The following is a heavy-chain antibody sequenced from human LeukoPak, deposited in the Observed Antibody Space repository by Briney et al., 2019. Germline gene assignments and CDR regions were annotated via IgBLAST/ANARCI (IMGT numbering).Heavy chain of an antibody. D-gene: IGHD3-10*01. V-gene: IGHV1-8*01. Sequence: ASVKVSCKASGYTFTSYDINWVRQATGQGLEWMGWMNPNSGNTGDAQKFQGRVTMTRNTSISTAYMELSSLRSEDTAVCYCASQRITMVRGVINLYGMDVWGQGTTVTVSS. CDR3: ASQRITMVRGVINLYGMDV. J-gene: IGHJ6*02. CDR2: MNPNSGNT. CDR1: GYTFTSYD.